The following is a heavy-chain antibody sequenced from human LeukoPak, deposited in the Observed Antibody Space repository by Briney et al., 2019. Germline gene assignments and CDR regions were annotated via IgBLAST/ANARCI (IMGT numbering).Heavy chain of an antibody. CDR2: IYYSGST. Sequence: PSETLSLTCTVSGGSISNFYWSWIRQPPGKGLEWIGYIYYSGSTNYNPSLKSRVTISVDTSKNQFSLKLSSVTAADTAVYYCARHVGNSGSGSYLTYFDYWGQGTLVTVSS. CDR3: ARHVGNSGSGSYLTYFDY. CDR1: GGSISNFY. V-gene: IGHV4-59*08. J-gene: IGHJ4*02. D-gene: IGHD3-10*01.